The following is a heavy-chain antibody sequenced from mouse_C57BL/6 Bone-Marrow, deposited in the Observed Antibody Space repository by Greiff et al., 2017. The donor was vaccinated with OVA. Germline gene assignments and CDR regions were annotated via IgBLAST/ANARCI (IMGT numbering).Heavy chain of an antibody. CDR2: IYPRSGNT. D-gene: IGHD2-5*01. Sequence: VQLKQSGAELARPGASVKLSCKASGYTFTSYGISWVKQRTGQGLEWIGEIYPRSGNTYYNEKFKGKATLTADKSSSTAYMELRSLTSEDSAVYFCAREGAYYSNYAWFAYWGQGTLVTVSA. J-gene: IGHJ3*01. V-gene: IGHV1-81*01. CDR1: GYTFTSYG. CDR3: AREGAYYSNYAWFAY.